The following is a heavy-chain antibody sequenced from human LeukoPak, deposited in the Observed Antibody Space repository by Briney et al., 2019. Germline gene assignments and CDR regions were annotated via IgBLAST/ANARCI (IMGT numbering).Heavy chain of an antibody. V-gene: IGHV3-11*06. J-gene: IGHJ4*02. CDR3: ARVGSIAAAGTPDY. CDR2: ISGSGSYT. D-gene: IGHD6-13*01. CDR1: GFTFSDYY. Sequence: GGSLILSCAASGFTFSDYYMTWIRQAPGKGLEWLSYISGSGSYTNYADSVKGRFTTSRDNAKNSLYLQMNSLRAGDTAVYYCARVGSIAAAGTPDYWGQGTLVTVSS.